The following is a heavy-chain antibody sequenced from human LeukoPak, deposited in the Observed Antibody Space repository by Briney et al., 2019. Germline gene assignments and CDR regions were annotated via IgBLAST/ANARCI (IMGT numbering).Heavy chain of an antibody. J-gene: IGHJ5*02. Sequence: SVKVSCKASGGTFSSYAISWVRQAPRQGLEWMGGIIPIFGTANYAQKFQGRVTITADESTITAYMELSSLRSEDSAVYYCARVTLYDFWSGYYKWFDPWGQGTLVTVSS. V-gene: IGHV1-69*01. D-gene: IGHD3-3*01. CDR2: IIPIFGTA. CDR3: ARVTLYDFWSGYYKWFDP. CDR1: GGTFSSYA.